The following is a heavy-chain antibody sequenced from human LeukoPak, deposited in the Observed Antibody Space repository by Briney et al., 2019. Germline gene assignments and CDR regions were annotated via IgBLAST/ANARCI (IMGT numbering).Heavy chain of an antibody. V-gene: IGHV3-74*01. CDR1: GFTFSSNW. CDR3: ARGTSAGGPISPFDF. CDR2: INEDGSTT. J-gene: IGHJ4*02. D-gene: IGHD6-13*01. Sequence: GGSLRLSCAASGFTFSSNWMHWVRQAPGKGLVWVSRINEDGSTTNYADSVKGRSTIFRDNAKNTLYLQMNSLRAEDTGIYYCARGTSAGGPISPFDFWGQGTVVTVSS.